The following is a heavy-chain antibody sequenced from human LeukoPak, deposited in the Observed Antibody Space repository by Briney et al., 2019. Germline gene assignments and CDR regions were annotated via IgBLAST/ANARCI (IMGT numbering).Heavy chain of an antibody. V-gene: IGHV4-59*01. J-gene: IGHJ5*02. CDR1: GGSISSYY. Sequence: SETLSLTCTVSGGSISSYYWSWIRQPPGKGLEWIGYIYYSGSTNYKPSLKSRVTISVDTSKNQFSLKLSSVTAADTAVYYCATSNSGYDWEMWFDPWGQGTLVTVSS. D-gene: IGHD5-12*01. CDR3: ATSNSGYDWEMWFDP. CDR2: IYYSGST.